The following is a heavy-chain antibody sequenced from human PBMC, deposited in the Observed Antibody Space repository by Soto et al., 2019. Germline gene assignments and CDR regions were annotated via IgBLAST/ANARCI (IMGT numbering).Heavy chain of an antibody. J-gene: IGHJ5*02. D-gene: IGHD6-13*01. CDR2: ISSSSSYI. Sequence: GGSLRLSCAASGFTFSSYSMNWVRQAPGKGLEWVSSISSSSSYIYYADSVKGRFTISRDNAKNSLYLQMNSLRAEDTAVYYCARDRVRYSSSSVFDPWGQGTLVTVSS. V-gene: IGHV3-21*01. CDR3: ARDRVRYSSSSVFDP. CDR1: GFTFSSYS.